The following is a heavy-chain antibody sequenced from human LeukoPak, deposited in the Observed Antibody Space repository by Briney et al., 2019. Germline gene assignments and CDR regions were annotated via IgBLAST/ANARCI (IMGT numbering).Heavy chain of an antibody. CDR2: IYTSGST. CDR1: GGSISSSSYY. Sequence: SETLSLTCTVSGGSISSSSYYWGWIRQPPGKGLEWIGRIYTSGSTNYNPSLKSRVTISVDTSKNQFSLKLSSVTAADTAVYYCARDQRFGESYYYYYYMDVWGKGTTVTISS. V-gene: IGHV4-61*02. CDR3: ARDQRFGESYYYYYYMDV. J-gene: IGHJ6*03. D-gene: IGHD3-10*01.